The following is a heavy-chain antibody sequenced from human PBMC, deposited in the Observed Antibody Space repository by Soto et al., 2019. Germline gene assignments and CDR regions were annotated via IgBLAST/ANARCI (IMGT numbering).Heavy chain of an antibody. CDR3: ARGQRYRSGYDYLDY. Sequence: SETLSLTCTVSGGSTSSYYWSWIRQPPGKGLEWIGYIYYSGSTNYNPSLKSRVTISVDTSKNQFSLKLSSVTAADTAVYYCARGQRYRSGYDYLDYWRQGTLVTVSS. J-gene: IGHJ4*02. CDR1: GGSTSSYY. D-gene: IGHD5-12*01. CDR2: IYYSGST. V-gene: IGHV4-59*01.